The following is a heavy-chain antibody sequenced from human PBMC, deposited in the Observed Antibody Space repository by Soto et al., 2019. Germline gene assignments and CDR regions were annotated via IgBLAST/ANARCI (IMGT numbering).Heavy chain of an antibody. CDR3: ARVSASGWHVNGRDYFDS. V-gene: IGHV3-7*03. CDR1: GFTFSGYW. CDR2: INRDGSES. D-gene: IGHD6-19*01. Sequence: EALLVESGGGLVQPGGSLRLSCAASGFTFSGYWMSWVRQAPGKGLEWVASINRDGSESHYVDSVKGRFTISRDNAKSSVYLQMTTLRDEDTAVYYCARVSASGWHVNGRDYFDSWGQGTLVTVSS. J-gene: IGHJ4*02.